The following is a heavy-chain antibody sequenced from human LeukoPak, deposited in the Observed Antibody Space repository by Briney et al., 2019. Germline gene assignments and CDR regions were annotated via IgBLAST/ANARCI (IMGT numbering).Heavy chain of an antibody. CDR3: AKAATYCGGDCYGLFDY. D-gene: IGHD2-21*02. V-gene: IGHV3-23*01. J-gene: IGHJ4*02. CDR2: VSGSGGST. CDR1: GFTFSSYA. Sequence: GGSLRLSCAASGFTFSSYAMSWVRQAPGKGLEWVSAVSGSGGSTYYADSVKGRFTISRDNSKNTLYLQMNSLRAGDTAVYYCAKAATYCGGDCYGLFDYWGQGTLVTVSS.